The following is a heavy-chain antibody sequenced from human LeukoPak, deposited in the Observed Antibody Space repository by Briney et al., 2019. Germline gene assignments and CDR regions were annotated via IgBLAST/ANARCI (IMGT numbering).Heavy chain of an antibody. J-gene: IGHJ4*02. CDR3: ARELPVWGSYRYFGY. CDR1: GYAFTNYV. D-gene: IGHD3-16*02. V-gene: IGHV1-18*01. Sequence: ASVKVSCEASGYAFTNYVISWVRQAPGQGLEWMGWISPYNGNTDYAEKLQDRVTMAADTSTSTVYVELQSLRSDDTAVYYCARELPVWGSYRYFGYWGQGTVVTVSS. CDR2: ISPYNGNT.